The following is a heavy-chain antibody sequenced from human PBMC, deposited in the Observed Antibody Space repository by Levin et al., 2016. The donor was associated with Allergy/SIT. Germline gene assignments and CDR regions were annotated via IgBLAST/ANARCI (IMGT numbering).Heavy chain of an antibody. J-gene: IGHJ4*02. D-gene: IGHD3-16*01. CDR1: GFMFSRFS. Sequence: GGSLRLSCATSGFMFSRFSMHWVRQAPGKGLEWVSVIWYDGTTEYYADSVRGRFSISRDDSKNMVYLQMNSLRAEDTAVYYCVRSTYPTGDYWGQGTLVTVSS. CDR3: VRSTYPTGDY. CDR2: IWYDGTTE. V-gene: IGHV3-33*01.